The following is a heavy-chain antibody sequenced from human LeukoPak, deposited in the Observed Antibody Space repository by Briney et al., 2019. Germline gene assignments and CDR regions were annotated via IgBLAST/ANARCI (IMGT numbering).Heavy chain of an antibody. V-gene: IGHV3-21*01. D-gene: IGHD3-3*01. CDR1: GFTFSSYS. Sequence: GGSLRLSCAASGFTFSSYSMNWVRQAPGKGLDWVSSISSSSSYIYYADSVKSRFTISRDNAKNSRYLQMNSLRAEDTAVYYCASPYGTIFGDYGMDVWGQGTTVTVSS. J-gene: IGHJ6*02. CDR2: ISSSSSYI. CDR3: ASPYGTIFGDYGMDV.